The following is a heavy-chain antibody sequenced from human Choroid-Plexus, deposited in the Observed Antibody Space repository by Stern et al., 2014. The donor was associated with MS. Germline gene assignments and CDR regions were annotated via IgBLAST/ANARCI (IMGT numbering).Heavy chain of an antibody. J-gene: IGHJ5*02. D-gene: IGHD2/OR15-2a*01. Sequence: VQLVQSAGGVVQPGRPLRLSCVASGFTFGSCAMHWVRQAPGKGLEGVAGVSYDGSNKYYADSVKCRFTISRDNSQNTLYMQMSSLRPEDTAVYYCAKDRQYLTYFFDHWGQGSLVTVSS. V-gene: IGHV3-30*18. CDR2: VSYDGSNK. CDR3: AKDRQYLTYFFDH. CDR1: GFTFGSCA.